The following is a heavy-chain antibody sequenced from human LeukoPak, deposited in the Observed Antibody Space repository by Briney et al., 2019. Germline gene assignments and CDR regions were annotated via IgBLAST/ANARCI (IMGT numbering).Heavy chain of an antibody. J-gene: IGHJ4*02. CDR1: GGTFSSYA. CDR3: ASSGDGIAVAGTMNDY. Sequence: SVKVSCKASGGTFSSYAISWVRQAPGHGLEWMGGVIPIFGTAKYAQKFQGRVTITTDESTSTAYMELSSLRSEDTAVYYCASSGDGIAVAGTMNDYWGQGTLVTVSS. D-gene: IGHD6-19*01. V-gene: IGHV1-69*05. CDR2: VIPIFGTA.